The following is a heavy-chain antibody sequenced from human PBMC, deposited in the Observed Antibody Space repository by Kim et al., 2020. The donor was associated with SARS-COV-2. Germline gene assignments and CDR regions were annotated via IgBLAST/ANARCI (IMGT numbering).Heavy chain of an antibody. J-gene: IGHJ4*02. CDR3: ARDFRLVVAVPGPGPFDF. D-gene: IGHD6-19*01. CDR1: GFTFSSYW. V-gene: IGHV3-74*01. Sequence: GGSLRLSCAASGFTFSSYWMHWVRQGPGKGLVWVARINTDGSSTTYADSVKGRFTISRDNAKNTLYLQMNSLRAEDTALYYCARDFRLVVAVPGPGPFDFWGQGSLVTVSS. CDR2: INTDGSST.